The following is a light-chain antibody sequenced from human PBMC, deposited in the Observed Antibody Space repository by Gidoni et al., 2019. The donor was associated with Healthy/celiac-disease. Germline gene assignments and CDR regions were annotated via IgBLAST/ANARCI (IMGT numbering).Light chain of an antibody. V-gene: IGKV2-28*01. CDR2: LGS. CDR1: QRLLHSTGYNY. J-gene: IGKJ1*01. CDR3: MQALQTPRT. Sequence: DIVRTPSRLSLPVTPGEPASISCRSSQRLLHSTGYNYLDWYLQKPGQSPQLLIYLGSNRASGVPDRFSGSGSGTDFTLKISRVEAEDVGVYYCMQALQTPRTFGQGTKVEIK.